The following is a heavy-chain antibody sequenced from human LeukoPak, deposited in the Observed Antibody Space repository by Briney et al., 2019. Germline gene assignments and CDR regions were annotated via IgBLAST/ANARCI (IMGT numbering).Heavy chain of an antibody. D-gene: IGHD6-13*01. Sequence: GGSLRLSCAASGFTVSSNYMNWVRQAPGKGLEWVSVIYSGGSTYYADSVKGRFTISRDNSKNMLYLQMNSLRAEDTAVYYCARGEGGIAAAGTDFWGQGTLVTVSS. CDR3: ARGEGGIAAAGTDF. CDR2: IYSGGST. V-gene: IGHV3-53*01. J-gene: IGHJ4*02. CDR1: GFTVSSNY.